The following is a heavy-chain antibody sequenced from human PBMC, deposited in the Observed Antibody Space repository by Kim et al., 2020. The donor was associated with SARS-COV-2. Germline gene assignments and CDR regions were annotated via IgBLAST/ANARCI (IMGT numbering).Heavy chain of an antibody. CDR3: VALIGAF. CDR2: IRKKADSYTT. Sequence: GGSLRLSCAASGFIFSDHDMDWVRQAPGKGLEWVGRIRKKADSYTTEYATSVKGRFTISRDDLKKSLYLQMNSLKSEDTALYKCVALIGAFWGQGTLVTV. J-gene: IGHJ4*02. D-gene: IGHD7-27*01. V-gene: IGHV3-72*01. CDR1: GFIFSDHD.